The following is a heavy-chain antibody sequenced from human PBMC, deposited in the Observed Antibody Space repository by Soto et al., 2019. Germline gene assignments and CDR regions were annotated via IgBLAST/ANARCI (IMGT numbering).Heavy chain of an antibody. Sequence: SETLSLTCTVSGGSISSSSYYWGWIRQPPGKGLEWIGSIYYSGSTYYNPSLKSRVTISVDTSKNQFSLKLSSVTAADTAVYYCARIDFWSGRATEYYYYYMDVWGKGTTVTVSS. J-gene: IGHJ6*03. CDR1: GGSISSSSYY. V-gene: IGHV4-39*01. D-gene: IGHD3-3*01. CDR3: ARIDFWSGRATEYYYYYMDV. CDR2: IYYSGST.